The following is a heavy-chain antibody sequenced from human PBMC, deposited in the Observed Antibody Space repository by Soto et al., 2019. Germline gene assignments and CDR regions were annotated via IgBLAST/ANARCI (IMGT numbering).Heavy chain of an antibody. CDR2: ISYDGSNK. Sequence: SGGSLRLSCAASGFTFSSYAMHWVRQAPGKGLEWVAVISYDGSNKYYADSVKGRFTISRDNSKNTLYLQMNSLRAEDTAVYYCARAQVVPAATGNWFDPWGQGTLVTVSS. CDR3: ARAQVVPAATGNWFDP. CDR1: GFTFSSYA. J-gene: IGHJ5*02. D-gene: IGHD2-2*01. V-gene: IGHV3-30-3*01.